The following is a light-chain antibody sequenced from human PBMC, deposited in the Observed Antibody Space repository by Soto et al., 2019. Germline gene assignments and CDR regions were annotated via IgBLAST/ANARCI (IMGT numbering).Light chain of an antibody. J-gene: IGKJ1*01. CDR2: GAS. CDR3: QQYHIWPPWT. V-gene: IGKV3-15*01. CDR1: QSVSSY. Sequence: EIVLTQSPATPSLSPGERATLSCRASQSVSSYLAWYQQKPGQAPRLLMYGASTRADGIPARFTGSGSGTEFTLTISSLQSEDFAVYYCQQYHIWPPWTSGQGTKGDIK.